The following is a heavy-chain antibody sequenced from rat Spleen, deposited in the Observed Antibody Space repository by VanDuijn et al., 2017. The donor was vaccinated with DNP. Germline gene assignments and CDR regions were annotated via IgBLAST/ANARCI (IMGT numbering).Heavy chain of an antibody. D-gene: IGHD4-3*01. CDR2: IIYDGTST. V-gene: IGHV5-22*01. Sequence: EVQLVESGGGLVQPGRSLKLSCAASGFTFRDYYMAWVRQAPKKGLEWVASIIYDGTSTYYGDSVKGRFTISRDDAKSTLYLQMDSLRSEDTATYYCATPYNSGFGGFAYWGQGTLVTVSS. CDR1: GFTFRDYY. CDR3: ATPYNSGFGGFAY. J-gene: IGHJ3*01.